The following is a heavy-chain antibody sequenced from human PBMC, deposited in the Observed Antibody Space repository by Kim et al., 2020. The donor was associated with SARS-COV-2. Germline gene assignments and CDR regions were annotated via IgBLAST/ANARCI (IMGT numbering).Heavy chain of an antibody. CDR1: GFTFGDYA. CDR2: IRDKVYGGTT. J-gene: IGHJ3*02. D-gene: IGHD1-26*01. Sequence: GGSLRLSCTTSGFTFGDYAMSWVRLAPGKGLEWVGFIRDKVYGGTTEYAASVKGRFTISTDDSKGIAYLQMNSLKTEDTAVYYCARGGSGGSYFIWGQGTMVTVSS. V-gene: IGHV3-49*04. CDR3: ARGGSGGSYFI.